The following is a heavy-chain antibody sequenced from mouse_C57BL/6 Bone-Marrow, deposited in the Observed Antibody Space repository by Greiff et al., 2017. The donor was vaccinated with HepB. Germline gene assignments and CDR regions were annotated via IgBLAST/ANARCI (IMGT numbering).Heavy chain of an antibody. J-gene: IGHJ3*01. D-gene: IGHD3-3*01. V-gene: IGHV1-62-2*01. CDR2: FYPGRGSI. Sequence: QVQLQQPGAELVKPGASVKVSCKASGYTFTSYWMHWVKQRSGQGLEWIGWFYPGRGSIKYNEKFKDKATLTADKASSTVYMELSRLTSEDSAVYFCARHEEGDSWFAYWGQGTLVTVSA. CDR3: ARHEEGDSWFAY. CDR1: GYTFTSYW.